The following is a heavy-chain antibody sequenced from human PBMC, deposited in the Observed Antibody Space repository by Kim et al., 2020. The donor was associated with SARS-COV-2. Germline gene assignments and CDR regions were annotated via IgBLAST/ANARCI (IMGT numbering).Heavy chain of an antibody. J-gene: IGHJ6*02. CDR1: GFTFSSYS. CDR3: ARALGSDNWGGYVYYGMDV. D-gene: IGHD7-27*01. V-gene: IGHV3-21*01. CDR2: ISSSSSYI. Sequence: GGSLRLSCAASGFTFSSYSMNWVRQAPGKGLEWVSSISSSSSYIYYADSVKGRFTISRDNAKNSLYLQMNSLRAEDTAVYYCARALGSDNWGGYVYYGMDVWGQGATVTVSS.